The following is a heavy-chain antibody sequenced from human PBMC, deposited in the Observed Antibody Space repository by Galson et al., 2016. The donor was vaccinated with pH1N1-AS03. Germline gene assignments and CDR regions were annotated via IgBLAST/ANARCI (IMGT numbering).Heavy chain of an antibody. D-gene: IGHD3-10*01. Sequence: FLRLSCAASGFRFIDYWMTWVRQAPGKGLEWVANIDQDGSEKYYMDSVEGRFTISRDNAKNSLSLQMNSLRSEDTAVYYCTSGMVELDYWGQGTLVTVSS. CDR1: GFRFIDYW. J-gene: IGHJ4*02. CDR3: TSGMVELDY. CDR2: IDQDGSEK. V-gene: IGHV3-7*01.